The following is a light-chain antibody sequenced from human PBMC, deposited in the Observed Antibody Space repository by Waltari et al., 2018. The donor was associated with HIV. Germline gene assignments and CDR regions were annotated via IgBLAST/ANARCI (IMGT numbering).Light chain of an antibody. Sequence: QSVLTQPPSASGTPGQRVTLSCSGSSSNIGSNAVNWYQQVPGTAPKLLIYSDNQRPSGVPDRFSGSKSGTSASLAISGLQSEDEANYYCAAWDDSLNGPLFGGGTKLTVL. V-gene: IGLV1-44*01. J-gene: IGLJ3*02. CDR2: SDN. CDR1: SSNIGSNA. CDR3: AAWDDSLNGPL.